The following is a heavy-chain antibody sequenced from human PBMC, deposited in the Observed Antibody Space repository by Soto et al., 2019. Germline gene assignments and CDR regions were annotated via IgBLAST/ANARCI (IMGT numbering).Heavy chain of an antibody. J-gene: IGHJ6*02. Sequence: QVQLVQSGAEVKKPGSSVKVSCKASGGTFSSYAISWVRQAPRPGLEWMGGIIPIFGTANYAQTFQSRVTIAADDSTSTASMELSSLRSADTAVYYCASQAAGTGSYYYGMAVWGQGTTVTVSS. CDR2: IIPIFGTA. D-gene: IGHD6-13*01. CDR1: GGTFSSYA. CDR3: ASQAAGTGSYYYGMAV. V-gene: IGHV1-69*12.